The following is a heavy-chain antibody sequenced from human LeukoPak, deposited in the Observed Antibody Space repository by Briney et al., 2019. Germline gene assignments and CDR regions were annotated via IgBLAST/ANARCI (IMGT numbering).Heavy chain of an antibody. CDR3: ARDGVEQQLVHYFDY. V-gene: IGHV4-59*01. D-gene: IGHD6-13*01. J-gene: IGHJ4*02. CDR2: IYYGGSTNYNPS. Sequence: SETLSLTCTVSGGSISSYYWSWIRQPPGKGLEWIGYIYYGGSTNYNPSNYNPSLTSRVTMSLDTSKNQFSLKLSSVTAADTAVYYCARDGVEQQLVHYFDYWGQGTLVTVSS. CDR1: GGSISSYY.